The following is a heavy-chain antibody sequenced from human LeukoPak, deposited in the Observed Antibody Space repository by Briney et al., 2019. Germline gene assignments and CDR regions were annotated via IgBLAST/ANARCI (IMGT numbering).Heavy chain of an antibody. J-gene: IGHJ6*02. Sequence: ASVKVSCKASGYTFTSYYMHWVRQAPGQGLEWMGIINPSGGSTSYAQKFQGRVTMTRDTSTSTVYMELSSLRSEDTAVYYCARDTDSVYYDFWSGYYTYYYYGMDVWGQGTTVTVSS. CDR2: INPSGGST. D-gene: IGHD3-3*01. CDR1: GYTFTSYY. V-gene: IGHV1-46*01. CDR3: ARDTDSVYYDFWSGYYTYYYYGMDV.